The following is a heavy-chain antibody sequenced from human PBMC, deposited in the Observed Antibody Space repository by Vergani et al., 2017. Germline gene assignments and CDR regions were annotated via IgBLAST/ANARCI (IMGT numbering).Heavy chain of an antibody. CDR3: ARDHLDQVTLYLATVTTVNWFDP. Sequence: EVQLVESEGGLVQPGGSLRLSCAASGFTFSSYWMHWVRQAPGKGLVWVSRINSDGSSTSYADSVKGRFTISRDNAKNTLYLQMNSLRAEDTAVYYCARDHLDQVTLYLATVTTVNWFDPWGQGTLVTVSS. J-gene: IGHJ5*02. D-gene: IGHD4-17*01. CDR1: GFTFSSYW. CDR2: INSDGSST. V-gene: IGHV3-74*01.